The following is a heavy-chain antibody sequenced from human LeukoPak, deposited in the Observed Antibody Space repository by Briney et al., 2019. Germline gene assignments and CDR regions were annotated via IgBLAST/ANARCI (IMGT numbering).Heavy chain of an antibody. CDR3: ARPSRQVGPYYGMDV. Sequence: PSETLSLTCTVSGGSISSYYWRWIRQPPGKGVEWIGDIYHTGSTNYNPSLKRRVTMSVDTSKNQFSLKLRSMTAADTAVYYCARPSRQVGPYYGMDVWGQGTTVTVSS. V-gene: IGHV4-59*08. D-gene: IGHD1-26*01. CDR2: IYHTGST. CDR1: GGSISSYY. J-gene: IGHJ6*02.